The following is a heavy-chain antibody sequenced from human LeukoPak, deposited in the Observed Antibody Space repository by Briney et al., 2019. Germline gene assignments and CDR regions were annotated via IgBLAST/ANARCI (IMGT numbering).Heavy chain of an antibody. Sequence: ASVKVSCKASGYTFTSYAMHWVRQAPGQRLEWMGWINAGNGSTKYSQKFQGRVTITRDTSASTAYMELSSLRSEDTAVYYCARAGYYGSTLFDYWGQGTLVTVSS. CDR2: INAGNGST. CDR1: GYTFTSYA. D-gene: IGHD3-10*01. J-gene: IGHJ4*02. CDR3: ARAGYYGSTLFDY. V-gene: IGHV1-3*01.